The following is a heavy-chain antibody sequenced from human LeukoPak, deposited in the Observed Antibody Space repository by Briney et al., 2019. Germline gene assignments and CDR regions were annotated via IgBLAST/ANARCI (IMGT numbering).Heavy chain of an antibody. Sequence: PGRSLRLSCAASGFTFRSYTMSWVRQAPGKGLEWLSAISGTGSSTYYADSVKGRFTTSRDNSKNTLFLQMNSLRAEDTAIYYCAKYGPQDSGSSHFDYWGQGALVTVSS. CDR1: GFTFRSYT. J-gene: IGHJ4*02. V-gene: IGHV3-23*01. CDR2: ISGTGSST. D-gene: IGHD1-26*01. CDR3: AKYGPQDSGSSHFDY.